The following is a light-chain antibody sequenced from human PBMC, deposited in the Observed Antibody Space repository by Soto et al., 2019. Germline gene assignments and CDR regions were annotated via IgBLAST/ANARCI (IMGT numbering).Light chain of an antibody. J-gene: IGLJ1*01. CDR1: SSDDGGYNY. CDR3: SSYTTVSTYV. Sequence: QCVLTQPAYVYGSHGQGSTITYTGNSSDDGGYNYVSWYQQHPGKAPNLMIYDVRNRPSGVSNRFSGSKSVNTASLTISVLQAEDEADYYCSSYTTVSTYVFRTGTKVTVL. V-gene: IGLV2-14*01. CDR2: DVR.